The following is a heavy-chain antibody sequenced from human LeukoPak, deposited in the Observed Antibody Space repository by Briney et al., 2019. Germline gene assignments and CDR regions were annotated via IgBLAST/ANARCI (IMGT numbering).Heavy chain of an antibody. CDR3: ARDPPLGLPFDY. V-gene: IGHV1-46*01. CDR2: INPSGGST. J-gene: IGHJ4*02. D-gene: IGHD7-27*01. Sequence: ASVKVSCKASGYTFTSYYMHWVRQAPGQGLEWMGIINPSGGSTSYAQKFQGGVTMTRDTSTSTVYMELSSLRSEDTAVYYCARDPPLGLPFDYWGQGTLVTVSS. CDR1: GYTFTSYY.